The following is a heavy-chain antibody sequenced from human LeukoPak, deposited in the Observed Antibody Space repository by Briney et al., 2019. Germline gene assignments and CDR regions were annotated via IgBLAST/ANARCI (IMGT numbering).Heavy chain of an antibody. Sequence: PGRSLRLSCAASGFTFSSYAMHWVRQAPGKGLEWVAVISYDGSNKYYADSVKGRFTISRDNSKNTLYLQMNSRRAEDTAVYYCASPGPKEWGYYGTGSYYIFDYWGQGTLVTVSS. CDR2: ISYDGSNK. CDR3: ASPGPKEWGYYGTGSYYIFDY. CDR1: GFTFSSYA. V-gene: IGHV3-30-3*01. J-gene: IGHJ4*02. D-gene: IGHD3-10*01.